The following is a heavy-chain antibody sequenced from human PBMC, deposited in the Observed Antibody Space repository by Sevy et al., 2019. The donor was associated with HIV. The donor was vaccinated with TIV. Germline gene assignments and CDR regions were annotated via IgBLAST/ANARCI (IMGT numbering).Heavy chain of an antibody. J-gene: IGHJ4*02. V-gene: IGHV3-33*01. CDR2: IFSDGITT. CDR1: GFTFRNSG. CDR3: ARESPSDWYLDS. Sequence: GGSLRLSCAASGFTFRNSGMHWVRRSPGKGLEWVASIFSDGITTYYGDSVKGRFTVFRDNSKSRLYMQMNSRRVEDTAVYSCARESPSDWYLDSWGQGSQVTVSS. D-gene: IGHD6-19*01.